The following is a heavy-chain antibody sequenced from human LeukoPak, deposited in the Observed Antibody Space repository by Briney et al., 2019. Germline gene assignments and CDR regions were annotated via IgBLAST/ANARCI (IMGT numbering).Heavy chain of an antibody. Sequence: SQTLSLTCAISGDSVSSNTGAWHWFRPSPSRGLEWLGRTYYRSKWYNDYAVSVKGRITINPDTSKNQFSLQLNSLTPEDTAVYYCARNTPDFGTHQRFDPWGQGTLVTVSS. J-gene: IGHJ5*02. CDR2: TYYRSKWYN. CDR1: GDSVSSNTGA. V-gene: IGHV6-1*01. CDR3: ARNTPDFGTHQRFDP. D-gene: IGHD3-10*01.